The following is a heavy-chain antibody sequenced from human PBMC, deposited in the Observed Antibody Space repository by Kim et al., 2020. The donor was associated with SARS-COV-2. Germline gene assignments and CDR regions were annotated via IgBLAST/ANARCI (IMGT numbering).Heavy chain of an antibody. CDR3: ARHSRGGY. CDR2: DGRNK. D-gene: IGHD3-10*01. V-gene: IGHV3-33*01. Sequence: DGRNKYYADSMEGRFSISRDNSRNMLYLQMSSLRVEDTAVYYCARHSRGGYWGQGTLVTVSS. J-gene: IGHJ4*02.